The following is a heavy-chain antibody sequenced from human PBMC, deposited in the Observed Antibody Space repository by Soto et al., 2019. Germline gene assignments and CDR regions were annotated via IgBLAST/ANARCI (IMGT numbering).Heavy chain of an antibody. D-gene: IGHD5-18*01. CDR2: IYHSGST. J-gene: IGHJ5*02. Sequence: SETLSLTCAVSGGSISSSNWWSWVRRPPGKGLEWIGEIYHSGSTNYNPSLKSRVTISVDKSKNQFSLKLSSVTAADTAVYYCASVNGYSYGTNGFDPWGQGTLVTVSS. CDR3: ASVNGYSYGTNGFDP. CDR1: GGSISSSNW. V-gene: IGHV4-4*02.